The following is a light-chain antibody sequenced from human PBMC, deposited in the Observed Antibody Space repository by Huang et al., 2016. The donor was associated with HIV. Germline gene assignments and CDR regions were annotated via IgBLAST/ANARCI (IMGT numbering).Light chain of an antibody. CDR2: LGS. Sequence: DIVMTQSPLSLPVTPGEPASISCRSSQSLLQSNGYNYWDWYLQKPGKSPQLLVYLGSNRASGVPDRCSGSGSGTAFTLKISRVEAEDVGVYYCMQTLQTPLTFGGGTKVEIK. J-gene: IGKJ4*01. CDR3: MQTLQTPLT. V-gene: IGKV2-28*01. CDR1: QSLLQSNGYNY.